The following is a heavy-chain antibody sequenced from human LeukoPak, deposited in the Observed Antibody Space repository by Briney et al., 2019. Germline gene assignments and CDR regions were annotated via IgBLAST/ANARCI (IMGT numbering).Heavy chain of an antibody. CDR2: ISGSGGST. CDR3: AKDLTITMIVVAADY. Sequence: GGSLRLSCAASGVTFSSYAMSWVRQAPGKGLEWVSGISGSGGSTYYADSVKGRFTISRDNSKNTVYLQMNSLRAEDTAVYYCAKDLTITMIVVAADYWGQGTLVTVSS. CDR1: GVTFSSYA. V-gene: IGHV3-23*01. D-gene: IGHD3-22*01. J-gene: IGHJ4*02.